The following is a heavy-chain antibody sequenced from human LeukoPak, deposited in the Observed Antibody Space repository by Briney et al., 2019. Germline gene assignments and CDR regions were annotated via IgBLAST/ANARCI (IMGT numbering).Heavy chain of an antibody. CDR3: AREVAARPRVKVHWFDP. CDR1: GFTFSSYG. D-gene: IGHD6-6*01. V-gene: IGHV3-33*01. Sequence: GRSLRLSCAASGFTFSSYGMHWVRQAPGKGLEWVAVIWYDGSNKYYADSVKGRFTIFRDNSKNTLYLQMNSLRAEDTAVYYCAREVAARPRVKVHWFDPWGQGTLVTVSS. CDR2: IWYDGSNK. J-gene: IGHJ5*02.